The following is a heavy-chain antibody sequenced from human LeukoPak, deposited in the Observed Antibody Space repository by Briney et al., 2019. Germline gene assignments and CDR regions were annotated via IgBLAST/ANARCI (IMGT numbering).Heavy chain of an antibody. Sequence: ASQTLSLTCTVSGGSISSGDYYWSWIRQPPGKGLEWIGYIYYSGSTYYNPSLKSRVTISVDTSKNQFSLKLSSVTAADTAVYYCARADRLAADWSTFDYWGQGTLDTVSS. CDR1: GGSISSGDYY. V-gene: IGHV4-30-4*01. D-gene: IGHD3-9*01. J-gene: IGHJ4*02. CDR2: IYYSGST. CDR3: ARADRLAADWSTFDY.